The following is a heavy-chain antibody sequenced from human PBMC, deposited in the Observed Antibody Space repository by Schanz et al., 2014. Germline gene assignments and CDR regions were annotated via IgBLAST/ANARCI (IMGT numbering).Heavy chain of an antibody. V-gene: IGHV3-30*04. CDR3: AKEESPPSLVDY. CDR1: GFTVRSYA. Sequence: QVQLVESGGGVVQPGRSLRLSCAASGFTVRSYAMHWVRQAPGKGLEWVAAISYDGGNQYYTDSVKGRFTVSRDNSKNTVYLQMNSLRAEDTAVYYCAKEESPPSLVDYWGQGTLVTVSS. J-gene: IGHJ4*02. CDR2: ISYDGGNQ.